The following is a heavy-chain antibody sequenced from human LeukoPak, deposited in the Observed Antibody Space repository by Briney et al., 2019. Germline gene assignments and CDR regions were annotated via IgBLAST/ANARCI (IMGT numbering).Heavy chain of an antibody. CDR2: FDPEDDET. J-gene: IGHJ4*02. Sequence: ASVKVSCKVSGYTLTELSMHWVRQAPGKGLEWMGGFDPEDDETIYAQKFQGRVTMTEDTSTDTAYMELSSLRSEDTAVYYCATPTSSSWSYEFDYWGQGTLVTVSS. CDR3: ATPTSSSWSYEFDY. CDR1: GYTLTELS. D-gene: IGHD6-13*01. V-gene: IGHV1-24*01.